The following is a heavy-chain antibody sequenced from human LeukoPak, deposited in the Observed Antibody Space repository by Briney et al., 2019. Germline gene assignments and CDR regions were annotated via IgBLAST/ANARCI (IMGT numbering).Heavy chain of an antibody. CDR2: ISGSGDNT. J-gene: IGHJ6*02. CDR1: EFTFSNFA. Sequence: GGSLRLSCAASEFTFSNFAMSWVRQAPGKGLEWVSTISGSGDNTYYADSVKGRFTISRDNARNSLYLQMNSPRVEDTAVYYCARRTYGMDVWGQGTTVTVSS. CDR3: ARRTYGMDV. V-gene: IGHV3-23*01.